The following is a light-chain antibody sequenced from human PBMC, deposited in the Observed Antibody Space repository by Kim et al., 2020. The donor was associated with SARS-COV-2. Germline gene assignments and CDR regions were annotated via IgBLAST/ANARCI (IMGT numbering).Light chain of an antibody. V-gene: IGKV1-39*01. Sequence: DIQMTQSPSSLSASVGDRVTITCRTSQSISSHLNWYHQKPGRAPKLLIYAASTLQGGVPSRFSGSGSETDFTLTISSLQPEDFGTYFCQQSYITPFSFGPGTKVYI. CDR1: QSISSH. CDR3: QQSYITPFS. CDR2: AAS. J-gene: IGKJ3*01.